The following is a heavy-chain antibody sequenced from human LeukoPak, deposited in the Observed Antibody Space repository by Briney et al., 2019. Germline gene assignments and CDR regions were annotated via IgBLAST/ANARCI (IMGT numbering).Heavy chain of an antibody. Sequence: GSLRLSCAASGFTFSSYSMNWVRQAPGKGLEWVSSISSSSSYIYYADSVKGRFTISRDNAKNSLYLQMNSLRAEDTAVYYCARDTYGSGSYSGYWGQGTLVTVSS. CDR3: ARDTYGSGSYSGY. CDR2: ISSSSSYI. CDR1: GFTFSSYS. D-gene: IGHD3-10*01. V-gene: IGHV3-21*01. J-gene: IGHJ4*02.